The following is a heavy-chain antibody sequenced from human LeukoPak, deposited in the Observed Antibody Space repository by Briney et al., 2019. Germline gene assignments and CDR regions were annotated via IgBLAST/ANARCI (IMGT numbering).Heavy chain of an antibody. D-gene: IGHD1-20*01. CDR1: GFTFSSYS. J-gene: IGHJ4*02. CDR2: ISSSSSYI. V-gene: IGHV3-21*01. CDR3: ARDHNWNYFDY. Sequence: TGGSLRLSCAASGFTFSSYSMNWVPRAPGKGLEWVSSISSSSSYIYYADSVKGRFTISRDNAKNSLYLQMNSLRAEDTAVYYCARDHNWNYFDYWGQGTLVTVSS.